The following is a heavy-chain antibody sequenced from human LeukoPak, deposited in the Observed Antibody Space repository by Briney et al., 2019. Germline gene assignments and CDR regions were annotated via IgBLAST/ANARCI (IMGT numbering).Heavy chain of an antibody. CDR2: ISGSGGMT. V-gene: IGHV3-23*01. CDR1: GVTFSSYA. J-gene: IGHJ6*03. D-gene: IGHD3-22*01. Sequence: PGGSLRLSCAASGVTFSSYAMSWVRQAPGKGLEWVSAISGSGGMTYYADSVKGRFTIYRDNPKKTLYLQMNSLRAEDTDVYYCAKGSRDSSGYYYSYYYYYLDVWGKGTTVTVSS. CDR3: AKGSRDSSGYYYSYYYYYLDV.